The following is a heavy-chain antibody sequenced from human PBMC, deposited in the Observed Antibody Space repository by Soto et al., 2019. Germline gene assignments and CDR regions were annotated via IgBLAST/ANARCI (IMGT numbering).Heavy chain of an antibody. J-gene: IGHJ5*02. CDR1: GFTFNNYG. CDR2: ISYDGSNK. CDR3: AKAVGATTDWFDP. V-gene: IGHV3-30*18. D-gene: IGHD1-26*01. Sequence: GGSLRLSCAASGFTFNNYGMHWVRQAPGKGLEWVAVISYDGSNKYYADSVKGRFTISRDNSKNTLYLQMNSLRAEDTAVYYCAKAVGATTDWFDPWGQGTLVTVSS.